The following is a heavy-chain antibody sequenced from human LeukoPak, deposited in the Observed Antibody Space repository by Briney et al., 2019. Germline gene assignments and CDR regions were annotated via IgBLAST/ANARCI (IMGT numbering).Heavy chain of an antibody. CDR1: GGSFSGYY. J-gene: IGHJ6*02. Sequence: SETLSLTCAVYGGSFSGYYWSWIRQPPGKGLEWIGEINHSGSTNYNPSLKSRVAISVDTSKNQFSLKLSSVTAADTAVYYCARDNGEGANYYYYYGMDVWGQGTTVTVSS. D-gene: IGHD1-26*01. V-gene: IGHV4-34*01. CDR3: ARDNGEGANYYYYYGMDV. CDR2: INHSGST.